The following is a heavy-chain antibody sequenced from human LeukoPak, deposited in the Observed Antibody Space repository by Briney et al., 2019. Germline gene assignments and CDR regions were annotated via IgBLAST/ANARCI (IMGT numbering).Heavy chain of an antibody. V-gene: IGHV3-30*02. CDR2: IRYDGSNK. Sequence: GGSLRLSCVVSGFSFSTYGVHWVRQGPGKGLEWVAFIRYDGSNKYYADSVKGRFTISRDNSKNTLCLQMNSLRAEDTAVYYCARQVEWLLYLNYYYYYMDVWGKGTTVTVSS. J-gene: IGHJ6*03. D-gene: IGHD3-3*01. CDR1: GFSFSTYG. CDR3: ARQVEWLLYLNYYYYYMDV.